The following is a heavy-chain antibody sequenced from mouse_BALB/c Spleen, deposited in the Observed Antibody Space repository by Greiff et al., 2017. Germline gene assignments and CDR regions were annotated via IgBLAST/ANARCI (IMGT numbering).Heavy chain of an antibody. Sequence: EVKLMESGGGLVKPGGSLKLSCAASGFAFSSYDMSWVRQTPEKRLEWVAYISSGGGSTYYPDTVKGRFTISRDNAKNTLYLQMSSLKSEDTAMYYCARQGYSDYFDYWGQGTTLTVSS. J-gene: IGHJ2*01. V-gene: IGHV5-12-1*01. CDR1: GFAFSSYD. D-gene: IGHD2-14*01. CDR2: ISSGGGST. CDR3: ARQGYSDYFDY.